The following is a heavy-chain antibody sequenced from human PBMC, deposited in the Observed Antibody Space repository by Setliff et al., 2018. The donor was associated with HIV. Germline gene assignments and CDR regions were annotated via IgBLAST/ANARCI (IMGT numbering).Heavy chain of an antibody. J-gene: IGHJ4*02. CDR2: IYHSGTT. Sequence: SETLSLTCGVSGGSISSGNWWSWVCQSPGKGLEWIGAIYHSGTTNYSPSLRSRVTISVDKFNNPFFLNLTSVTAADTAIYFCVRSPGRGLAAAIAPYFDYWGQGTLVTVSS. V-gene: IGHV4-4*02. D-gene: IGHD2-21*01. CDR1: GGSISSGNW. CDR3: VRSPGRGLAAAIAPYFDY.